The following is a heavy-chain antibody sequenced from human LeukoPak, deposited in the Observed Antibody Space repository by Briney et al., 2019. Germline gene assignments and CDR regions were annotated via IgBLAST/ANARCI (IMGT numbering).Heavy chain of an antibody. CDR1: GLSFGSDT. J-gene: IGHJ6*03. CDR3: AKTTSSPHRSSSGPRRGSLSYYYYMDV. CDR2: ISSDGTTT. V-gene: IGHV3-23*01. D-gene: IGHD6-6*01. Sequence: GGSLRLSCAPSGLSFGSDTMTWVRQAPGKGLEWVAAISSDGTTTNYADSVKGRFTISRENTLYLQMDSLRAEDTATYYCAKTTSSPHRSSSGPRRGSLSYYYYMDVWGGGTTVTVSS.